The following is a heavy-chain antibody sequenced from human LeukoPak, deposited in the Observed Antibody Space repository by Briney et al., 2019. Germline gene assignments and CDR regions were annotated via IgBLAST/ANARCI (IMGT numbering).Heavy chain of an antibody. J-gene: IGHJ4*02. V-gene: IGHV3-7*03. D-gene: IGHD6-19*01. CDR2: IKQDGSEK. CDR1: GFIVGNYW. CDR3: VREGSIAVAGLDY. Sequence: PGGSLRLSCAASGFIVGNYWMSWVRQAPGKGLEWVANIKQDGSEKHYVDSVKGRFTISRDNAKKSLYLRMSSLRTEDTAVYYCVREGSIAVAGLDYWGQGNLVTVSS.